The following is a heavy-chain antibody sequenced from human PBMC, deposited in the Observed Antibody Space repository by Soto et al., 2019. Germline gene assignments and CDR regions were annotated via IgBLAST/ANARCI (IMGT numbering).Heavy chain of an antibody. CDR2: MNPNSGNT. V-gene: IGHV1-8*01. J-gene: IGHJ6*03. CDR3: ARRVGTTRGHYMDV. D-gene: IGHD1-7*01. CDR1: GYTFTSYD. Sequence: QVQLVQSGAEVKKPGASVKVSCKASGYTFTSYDINWVRQATGQGLEWMGWMNPNSGNTGYAQKLQGRVTMTRNTSISTAYMELRSLRSEDTAVYYCARRVGTTRGHYMDVWGKGTTVTVSS.